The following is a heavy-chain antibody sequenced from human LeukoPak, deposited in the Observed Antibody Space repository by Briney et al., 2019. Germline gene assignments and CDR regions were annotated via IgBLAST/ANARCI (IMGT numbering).Heavy chain of an antibody. D-gene: IGHD3-22*01. CDR3: ARRKFGYDSSGYYFDY. Sequence: GGSLRLSCAASGFTFSSYSMNWVRQAAGKGLEWVSSISSSSSYIYYADSVKGRFTISRDNAKNSLYLQMNSLRAEDTAVYYCARRKFGYDSSGYYFDYWGQGTLVTVSS. J-gene: IGHJ4*02. CDR2: ISSSSSYI. CDR1: GFTFSSYS. V-gene: IGHV3-21*01.